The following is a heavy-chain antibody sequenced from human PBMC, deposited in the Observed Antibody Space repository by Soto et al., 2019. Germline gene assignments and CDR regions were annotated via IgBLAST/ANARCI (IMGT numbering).Heavy chain of an antibody. CDR1: GGSFSGYY. J-gene: IGHJ4*02. CDR3: ARGIVVVVAATTPNFDY. CDR2: INHSGST. Sequence: SETLSLTCAVYGGSFSGYYWSWIRQPPGKGLEWTGEINHSGSTNYNPSLKSRVTISVDTSKNQFSLKLSSVTAADTAVYYCARGIVVVVAATTPNFDYWGQGTLVTVSS. D-gene: IGHD2-15*01. V-gene: IGHV4-34*01.